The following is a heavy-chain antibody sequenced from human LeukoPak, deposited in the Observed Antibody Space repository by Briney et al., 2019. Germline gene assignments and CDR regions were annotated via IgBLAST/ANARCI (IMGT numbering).Heavy chain of an antibody. Sequence: PGGALRLSCAASGFTFSSYAMSWVRQAPGKGLEWVSATSGSGGSTYYADSVKGRFTISRDNSKNTLYLQMNSLRAEDTAVYYCAKSGIQPTYYWGQGTLVTVSS. CDR1: GFTFSSYA. CDR3: AKSGIQPTYY. V-gene: IGHV3-23*01. D-gene: IGHD5-18*01. CDR2: TSGSGGST. J-gene: IGHJ4*02.